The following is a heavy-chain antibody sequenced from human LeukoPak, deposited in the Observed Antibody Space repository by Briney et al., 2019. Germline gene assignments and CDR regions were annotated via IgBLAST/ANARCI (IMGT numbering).Heavy chain of an antibody. CDR1: GFTFSSYW. Sequence: GGSLRLSCAASGFTFSSYWMSWVRQAPGKGLEWVANIKQDGSEKYYVDSVKGRFTISRDNAKNSLYLQMNSLRAEDTAVYYCARRGAGGYSSSYYYYYMDVWGKGTTVTVSS. CDR2: IKQDGSEK. CDR3: ARRGAGGYSSSYYYYYMDV. D-gene: IGHD6-6*01. V-gene: IGHV3-7*01. J-gene: IGHJ6*03.